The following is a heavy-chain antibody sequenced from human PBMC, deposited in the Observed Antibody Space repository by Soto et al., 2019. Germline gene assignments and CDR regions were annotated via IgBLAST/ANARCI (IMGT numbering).Heavy chain of an antibody. CDR1: GFTFSADG. Sequence: QVQLVESGGGVVQPGRSLRLSCAASGFTFSADGMHWVRQAPGKGLEWVAVISSDGSEKFYAASVKGRFTISRDNSKDTRYLQMNNLRAEDTAVYYCAKDRSSSWYYFENWGQGTLVTVSS. CDR2: ISSDGSEK. CDR3: AKDRSSSWYYFEN. V-gene: IGHV3-30*18. J-gene: IGHJ4*02. D-gene: IGHD6-13*01.